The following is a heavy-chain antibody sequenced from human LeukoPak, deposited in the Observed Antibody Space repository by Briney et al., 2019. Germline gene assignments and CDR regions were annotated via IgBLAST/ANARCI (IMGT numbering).Heavy chain of an antibody. CDR3: ATYSGTYSAFDI. CDR2: IFYNGGP. CDR1: GGSITNTNYY. D-gene: IGHD1-26*01. J-gene: IGHJ3*02. V-gene: IGHV4-39*07. Sequence: PSETLSLTCTASGGSITNTNYYWAWVRQPPGKGLEWLGSIFYNGGPYFNPSLKSRVAISVDTSKNHFSLRLNSVTAADTAVYYCATYSGTYSAFDIWGLGTLVTVSS.